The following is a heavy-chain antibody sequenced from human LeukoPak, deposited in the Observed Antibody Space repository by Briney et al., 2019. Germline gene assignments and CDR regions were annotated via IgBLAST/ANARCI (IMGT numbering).Heavy chain of an antibody. J-gene: IGHJ4*02. D-gene: IGHD6-19*01. CDR3: ARVAVADH. V-gene: IGHV3-7*04. CDR1: GFTFSSYW. CDR2: IKQDGSEK. Sequence: GGSLRLSCAASGFTFSSYWMGWIRQAPGKGLEWVANIKQDGSEKYYVDSVKGRFTISGNNAKNSLYLQMNSLRAEDTAVYYCARVAVADHWGQGTLVTVSS.